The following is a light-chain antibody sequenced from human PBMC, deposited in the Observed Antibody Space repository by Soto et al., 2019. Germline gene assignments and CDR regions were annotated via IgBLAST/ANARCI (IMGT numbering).Light chain of an antibody. J-gene: IGKJ3*01. V-gene: IGKV3D-15*01. CDR3: QQYNNWPRT. CDR1: QSVSSN. CDR2: GVS. Sequence: EIVMTQSPATLSVSPGERATLSCRASQSVSSNLAWYQQTPGQPPRLLLYGVSTRATVIPARFSGSGSGTEFTLTISSLQSEDFAIYCCQQYNNWPRTFGPGTKVDFK.